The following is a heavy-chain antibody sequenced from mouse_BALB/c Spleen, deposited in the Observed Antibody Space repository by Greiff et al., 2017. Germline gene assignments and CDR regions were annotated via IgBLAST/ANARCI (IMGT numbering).Heavy chain of an antibody. CDR2: ISSGGSYT. D-gene: IGHD2-4*01. CDR1: GSTFSSYA. Sequence: EVKLMESGGGLVKPGGSLTLSCAASGSTFSSYAMSWVRQTPEKRLEWVATISSGGSYTYYPDSVKGRFTISRDNAKNTLYLQMSSLRSEDTAMYYCARHDYDGGPYAMDYWGQGTSVTVSS. V-gene: IGHV5-9-3*01. CDR3: ARHDYDGGPYAMDY. J-gene: IGHJ4*01.